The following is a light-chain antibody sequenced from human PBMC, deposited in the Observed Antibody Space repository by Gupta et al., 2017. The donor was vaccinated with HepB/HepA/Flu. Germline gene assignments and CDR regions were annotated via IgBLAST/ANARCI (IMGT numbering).Light chain of an antibody. CDR3: QQRNNWT. CDR1: QSVGSY. V-gene: IGKV3-11*01. J-gene: IGKJ1*01. CDR2: DAS. Sequence: EIVLTQSPATLSLSPGERATLSCRASQSVGSYLAWYQQKPGQAPRLLILDASNRATGIPPRFSGSGSGTDFTLTINRLDPEDFAVYYCQQRNNWTFGQGTKVEI.